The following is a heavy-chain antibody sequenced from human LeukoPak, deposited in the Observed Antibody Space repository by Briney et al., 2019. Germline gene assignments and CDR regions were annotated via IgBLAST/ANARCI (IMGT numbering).Heavy chain of an antibody. Sequence: ASVKVSCMASGYTFTGYYMHWVRQAPGQGLEWMGYINPNSGGTNYAQKFQGRVTMARDTSISTAYMELSRLRSDDTAVYYCARDWVYSGSYLLGYWGQGTLVTVSS. V-gene: IGHV1-2*02. CDR3: ARDWVYSGSYLLGY. CDR2: INPNSGGT. CDR1: GYTFTGYY. D-gene: IGHD1-26*01. J-gene: IGHJ4*02.